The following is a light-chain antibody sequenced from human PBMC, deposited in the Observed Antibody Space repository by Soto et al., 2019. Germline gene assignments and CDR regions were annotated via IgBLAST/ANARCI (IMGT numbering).Light chain of an antibody. CDR1: HNIDTY. CDR2: DAS. CDR3: QQYNSYSRT. Sequence: IQMTQSPSSLSASVGDRVTITCRASHNIDTYLNWYQQKPGKAPKLLIYDASSLESGVPSRFSGSGSGTEFTLTISSLQPDDFATYYCQQYNSYSRTFGQGTKVDIK. J-gene: IGKJ1*01. V-gene: IGKV1-5*01.